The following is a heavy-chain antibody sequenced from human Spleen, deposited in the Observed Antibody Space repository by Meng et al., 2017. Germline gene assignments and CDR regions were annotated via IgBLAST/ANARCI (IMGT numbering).Heavy chain of an antibody. V-gene: IGHV4-59*01. CDR3: ASAREFDP. D-gene: IGHD5-24*01. Sequence: GSLRLSCTVSGGSISSYYWSWIRQPPGKGLEWIGYIYYSGSTNYNPSLKSRVTISVDTSKNQFSLKLSSVTAADTAVYYCASAREFDPWGQGTLVTVSS. J-gene: IGHJ5*02. CDR1: GGSISSYY. CDR2: IYYSGST.